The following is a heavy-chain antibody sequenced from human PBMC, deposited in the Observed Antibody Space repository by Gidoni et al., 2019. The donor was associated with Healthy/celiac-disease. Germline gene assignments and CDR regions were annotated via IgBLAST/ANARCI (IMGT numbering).Heavy chain of an antibody. V-gene: IGHV4-39*01. Sequence: QLQLQESGPGLVKPSETLSLPCPVSGGSIISSSYYWGWIRQPPGKGLEWIGSLYYSGSPYYNPSLKGLVTISVDTSKNQFSLKLSSVTAADTAVYYCARLRAGWRGFDYWGQGTLVTGLL. CDR1: GGSIISSSYY. J-gene: IGHJ4*02. CDR2: LYYSGSP. CDR3: ARLRAGWRGFDY. D-gene: IGHD3-10*01.